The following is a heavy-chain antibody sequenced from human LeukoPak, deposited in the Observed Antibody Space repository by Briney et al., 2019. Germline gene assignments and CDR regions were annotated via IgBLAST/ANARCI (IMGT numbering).Heavy chain of an antibody. CDR3: ARYCSGGSCQEQFDY. CDR1: GGSLSSGDYY. J-gene: IGHJ4*02. V-gene: IGHV4-30-4*01. D-gene: IGHD2-15*01. Sequence: SQTLSLTCTVSGGSLSSGDYYWSWIRQPPGKGLEWIGYIYYSGSTYYNPSLKSRVTISVDTSKNQFSLKLSSVTAADTAVYYCARYCSGGSCQEQFDYWGQGTLVTVSS. CDR2: IYYSGST.